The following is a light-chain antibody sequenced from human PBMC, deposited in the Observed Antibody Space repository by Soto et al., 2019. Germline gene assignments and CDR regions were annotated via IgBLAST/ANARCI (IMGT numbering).Light chain of an antibody. CDR1: SSDVGGYNY. J-gene: IGLJ1*01. Sequence: QSALNQPASVSGSHGQSITISYNGTSSDVGGYNYVSWYQQHPGKAPKLMIYDVSSRPSGVSDRFSGSKSGNTASLTISGLQAEDEADYYCSSYTSSSTYVFGTGTKVTVL. CDR2: DVS. V-gene: IGLV2-14*01. CDR3: SSYTSSSTYV.